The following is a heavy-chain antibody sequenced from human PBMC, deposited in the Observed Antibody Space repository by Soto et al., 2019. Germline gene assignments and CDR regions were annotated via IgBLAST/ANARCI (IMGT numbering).Heavy chain of an antibody. D-gene: IGHD6-19*01. CDR3: ARDVESGWYEAFDY. CDR1: GFAFSQYG. CDR2: IRSFDYRT. Sequence: EVLLLESGGDLVQPGGSLRLSCTASGFAFSQYGMGWVRQAPGKGLEWVSSIRSFDYRTNYADSVKGRFTISRDNSKSTLSLQMSSVRVEDTAVYYCARDVESGWYEAFDYWGQGTLVTVSS. J-gene: IGHJ4*02. V-gene: IGHV3-23*01.